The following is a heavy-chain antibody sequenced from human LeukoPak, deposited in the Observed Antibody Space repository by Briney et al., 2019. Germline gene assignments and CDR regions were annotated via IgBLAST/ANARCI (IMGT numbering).Heavy chain of an antibody. CDR2: ISAYNGNT. Sequence: GASVKVSCEASGYTFTSYGISWVRQAPGQGLEWMGWISAYNGNTNYAQKLQGRVTMTTDTSTSTAYMELRSLRSDDTAVYYCARDQRGYCSSTSCSKDHWFDPWGQGTLVTVSS. D-gene: IGHD2-2*01. CDR3: ARDQRGYCSSTSCSKDHWFDP. CDR1: GYTFTSYG. V-gene: IGHV1-18*01. J-gene: IGHJ5*02.